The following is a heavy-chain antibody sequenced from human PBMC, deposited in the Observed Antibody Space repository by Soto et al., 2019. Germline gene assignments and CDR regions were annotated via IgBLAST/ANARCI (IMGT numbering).Heavy chain of an antibody. J-gene: IGHJ4*02. D-gene: IGHD1-26*01. Sequence: QVQLVQSGAEVKKPGSSVKVSCKASGGTFSSYAISWVRQAPGQGLEWMGGIIPIFGTANYPQKFQGRVKIPPDKPPGTADMEQGSLKSGDPAGFFWGSTRGGWDKGRFDYWGQGTLVTVSS. CDR3: GSTRGGWDKGRFDY. CDR2: IIPIFGTA. V-gene: IGHV1-69*06. CDR1: GGTFSSYA.